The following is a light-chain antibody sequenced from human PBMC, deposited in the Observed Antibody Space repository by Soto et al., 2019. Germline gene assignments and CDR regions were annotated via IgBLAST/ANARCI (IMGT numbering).Light chain of an antibody. CDR2: DAS. Sequence: TVLTQSPATLSLSPGESAPLSCMASQSVTKYLAWYQQKPGQVPRLLIYDASNRATGIPARFSGSGSGTEFTLTISSLQPDDFATYYCQHDNSYSEPLGQGTKVDIK. J-gene: IGKJ1*01. CDR3: QHDNSYSEP. V-gene: IGKV3-11*01. CDR1: QSVTKY.